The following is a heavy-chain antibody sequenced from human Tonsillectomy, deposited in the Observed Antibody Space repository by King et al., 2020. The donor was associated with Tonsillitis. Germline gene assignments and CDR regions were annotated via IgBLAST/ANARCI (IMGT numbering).Heavy chain of an antibody. CDR1: GGSFSGYY. D-gene: IGHD2/OR15-2a*01. J-gene: IGHJ3*02. CDR2: INHSGST. Sequence: VQLQQWGAGLLKPSETLSLTCAVYGGSFSGYYWSWIRQPPGKGLEWIGEINHSGSTNYNPSLKSRVTISVDTSKNQFSLKLSSVTAADTAVYYCARVRGRIGPCAFDIWGQGTMVTVSS. CDR3: ARVRGRIGPCAFDI. V-gene: IGHV4-34*01.